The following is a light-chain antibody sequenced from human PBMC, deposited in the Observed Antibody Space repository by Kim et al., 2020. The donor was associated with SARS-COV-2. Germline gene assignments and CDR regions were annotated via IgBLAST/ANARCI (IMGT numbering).Light chain of an antibody. CDR3: QQSYRTPPT. J-gene: IGKJ1*01. CDR2: AAS. Sequence: DIQMTQSPSSLSASVGDRVTITCRASQTISGYLNWYQQKPGKAPKLLIYAASSLLGGVPSRFSGSGSGTDFTLTISSLQPVDFTPYPCQQSYRTPPTFGPRTKVEIK. V-gene: IGKV1-39*01. CDR1: QTISGY.